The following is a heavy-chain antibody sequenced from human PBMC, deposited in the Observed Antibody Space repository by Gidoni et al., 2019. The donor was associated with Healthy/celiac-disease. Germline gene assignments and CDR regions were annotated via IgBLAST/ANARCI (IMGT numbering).Heavy chain of an antibody. CDR3: ARESQEGIVGATGLSY. Sequence: QVQLVQSGAEVKKPGASVKVSCKASGYTFTSYYMHWVRQAPGQGLEWMGIINPSGGSTSYAQKFQGRVTMTRATSTSTVYMELSSLRSEDTAVYYCARESQEGIVGATGLSYWGQGTLVTVSS. J-gene: IGHJ4*02. CDR2: INPSGGST. D-gene: IGHD1-26*01. CDR1: GYTFTSYY. V-gene: IGHV1-46*03.